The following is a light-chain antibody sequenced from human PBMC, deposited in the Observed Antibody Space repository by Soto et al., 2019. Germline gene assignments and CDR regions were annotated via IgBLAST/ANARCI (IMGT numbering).Light chain of an antibody. V-gene: IGKV1-39*01. J-gene: IGKJ5*01. CDR2: AAS. Sequence: DIPMTQSPSSLSASVGDRVTITCRASQSINRFLNWYQQKPGKAPKLLIYAASSLQSGVPSRFSGSGSGTEFTHTISSLQPEDFATYYCQQSYSPPPVTFGQGTRLEIK. CDR3: QQSYSPPPVT. CDR1: QSINRF.